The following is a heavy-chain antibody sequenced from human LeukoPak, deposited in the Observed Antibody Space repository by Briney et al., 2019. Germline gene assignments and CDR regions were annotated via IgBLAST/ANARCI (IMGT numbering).Heavy chain of an antibody. CDR2: IRGNGATT. CDR1: GFTFRNYA. V-gene: IGHV3-23*01. Sequence: PGGSLRLSCAASGFTFRNYAMSWVRQAPGKGLEWVSTIRGNGATTYYADSVRVRFTIFRDNSKDTLYLQMNSLRAEGTAIYYCAKETYTVTRYNYFDYWGQGTLVTVSS. CDR3: AKETYTVTRYNYFDY. J-gene: IGHJ4*02. D-gene: IGHD4-17*01.